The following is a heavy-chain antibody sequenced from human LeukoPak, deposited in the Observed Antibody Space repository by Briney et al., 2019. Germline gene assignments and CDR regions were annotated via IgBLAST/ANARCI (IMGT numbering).Heavy chain of an antibody. CDR2: INGSGTTI. D-gene: IGHD4/OR15-4a*01. CDR3: VRVPLDL. Sequence: GGSLRLSCAASGYTFSDYHMSWIRQAPGKGPEWLAYINGSGTTIHYADSVKGRLTVSRDNAKNSLYLRLNSLRLEDPAVYYCVRVPLDLRGEGTKVTVSS. V-gene: IGHV3-11*01. J-gene: IGHJ6*04. CDR1: GYTFSDYH.